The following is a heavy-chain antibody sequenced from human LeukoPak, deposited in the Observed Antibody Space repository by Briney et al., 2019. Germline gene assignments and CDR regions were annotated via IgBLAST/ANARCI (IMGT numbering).Heavy chain of an antibody. J-gene: IGHJ2*01. CDR3: AREAGYYDSSGEPYWYFDL. D-gene: IGHD3-22*01. CDR1: GFTFSSYW. CDR2: IKQDGSEK. Sequence: GGSLRLSCAASGFTFSSYWMSWVRQAPGKGLEWVANIKQDGSEKYYVDSVKGRFTISRDNAKNSLYLQMNSLRAEDTAVYYCAREAGYYDSSGEPYWYFDLWGRGTLVTVSS. V-gene: IGHV3-7*01.